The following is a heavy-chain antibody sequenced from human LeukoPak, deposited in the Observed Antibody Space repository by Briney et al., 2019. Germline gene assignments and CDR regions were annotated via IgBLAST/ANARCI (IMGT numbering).Heavy chain of an antibody. CDR2: INHSGST. V-gene: IGHV4-34*01. CDR3: VVQLLPSWFDP. CDR1: GGSFSGYY. Sequence: SETLSLTCAVYGGSFSGYYWSWIRQPPGKGLEWIGEINHSGSTNYNPSLKRRVTISVDTSKNQFSLKLSSVTAADTAVYYCVVQLLPSWFDPWGQGTLVTVSS. J-gene: IGHJ5*02. D-gene: IGHD2-15*01.